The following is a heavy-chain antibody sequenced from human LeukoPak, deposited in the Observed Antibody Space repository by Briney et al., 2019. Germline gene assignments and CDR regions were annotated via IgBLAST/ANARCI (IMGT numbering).Heavy chain of an antibody. CDR2: IYYLGTT. J-gene: IGHJ4*02. V-gene: IGHV4-39*01. CDR1: GASTRSNNYY. Sequence: PSETLSLTCTVSGASTRSNNYYWAWIRQPPGKGLEWIGSIYYLGTTYDNPSLKSRVTISIDTSKNQFSLKLRSVTAADTAVYYCARLERYQLPPTFYFDYWGQGTLVTVSS. CDR3: ARLERYQLPPTFYFDY. D-gene: IGHD2-2*01.